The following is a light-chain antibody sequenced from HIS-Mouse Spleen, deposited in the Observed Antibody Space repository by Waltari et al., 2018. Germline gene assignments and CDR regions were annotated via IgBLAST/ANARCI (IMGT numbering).Light chain of an antibody. CDR3: CSYAGSSTWV. CDR1: SSDVGSYNL. Sequence: QSALTQPASVSGSPGKSITISCTGTSSDVGSYNLVSWYQQHPRKAPKLMSYEGSKRPSGVSNRFSGSKSGNTASLTISGLQAEDEADYYCCSYAGSSTWVFGGGTKLTVL. CDR2: EGS. V-gene: IGLV2-23*01. J-gene: IGLJ3*02.